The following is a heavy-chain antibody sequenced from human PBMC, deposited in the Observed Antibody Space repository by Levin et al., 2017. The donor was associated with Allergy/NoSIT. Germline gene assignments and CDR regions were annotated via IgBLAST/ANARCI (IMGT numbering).Heavy chain of an antibody. CDR1: GGSFSGYY. Sequence: SCAVYGGSFSGYYWSWIRQPPGKGLEWIGEINHSGSTNYNPSLKSRVTISKDTSTNQFSLSLTFVTAADTAVYYCARAPDRGRGYWQIDSWGQGTLVTVSS. CDR2: INHSGST. D-gene: IGHD3-22*01. CDR3: ARAPDRGRGYWQIDS. V-gene: IGHV4-34*01. J-gene: IGHJ4*02.